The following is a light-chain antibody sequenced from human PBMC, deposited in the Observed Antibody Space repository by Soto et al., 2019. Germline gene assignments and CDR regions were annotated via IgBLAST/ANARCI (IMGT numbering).Light chain of an antibody. V-gene: IGLV2-11*01. CDR2: DVS. J-gene: IGLJ3*02. CDR1: SSDVGDYNY. CDR3: CSYAGSYTFWV. Sequence: QSALTQPRSVSGSPGQSVTISCTGTSSDVGDYNYVSWYQQHPGKAPKVMIYDVSRRPSGVPDRFSGSKSGNTASLTISGSQAEDEADYYCCSYAGSYTFWVFGGGTKVTVL.